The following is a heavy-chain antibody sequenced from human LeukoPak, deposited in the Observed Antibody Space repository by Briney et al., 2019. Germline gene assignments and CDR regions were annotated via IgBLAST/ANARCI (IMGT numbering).Heavy chain of an antibody. V-gene: IGHV3-9*01. D-gene: IGHD5-18*01. CDR2: INWNSDSI. CDR3: ATSPVYSYGHPYYFDY. J-gene: IGHJ4*02. Sequence: GGSLRLSCAVSGFTFDDYAMHWVRQVPGKGLEWVSGINWNSDSIGYADSVKGRFTTSRDNAKNSLYLQMNSLRAEDTAVYYCATSPVYSYGHPYYFDYWGQGTLVTVSS. CDR1: GFTFDDYA.